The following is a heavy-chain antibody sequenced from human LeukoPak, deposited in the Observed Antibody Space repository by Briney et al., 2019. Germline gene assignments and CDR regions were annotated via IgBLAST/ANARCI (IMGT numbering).Heavy chain of an antibody. D-gene: IGHD2-2*01. J-gene: IGHJ5*02. CDR2: IIPIFGTA. CDR1: GGTFSSYA. Sequence: ASVKVSCKASGGTFSSYAISWVRQAPGQGLEWMGGIIPIFGTANYAQKFQGRVTITADESTSTAYMELSSLRSEDTAVYYCARDGETYCSETNCYSWFDPWGQGTLVTVSS. CDR3: ARDGETYCSETNCYSWFDP. V-gene: IGHV1-69*01.